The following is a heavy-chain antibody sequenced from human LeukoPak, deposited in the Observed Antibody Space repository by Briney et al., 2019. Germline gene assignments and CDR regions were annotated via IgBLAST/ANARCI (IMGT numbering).Heavy chain of an antibody. J-gene: IGHJ4*02. CDR1: GFSFSSYG. CDR3: AKGTERYREVSSFDF. Sequence: PGGSLRLSCAASGFSFSSYGMHWVRQAPGKGLEWVSAITGRGDGTYYADLVKGRFTISRDNSKNTLYLQMNSLRAEDTAAYYCAKGTERYREVSSFDFWGQGTLVTVSS. V-gene: IGHV3-23*01. D-gene: IGHD6-19*01. CDR2: ITGRGDGT.